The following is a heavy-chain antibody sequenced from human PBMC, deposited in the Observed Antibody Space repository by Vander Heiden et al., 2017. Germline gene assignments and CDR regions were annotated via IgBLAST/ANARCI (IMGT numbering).Heavy chain of an antibody. CDR3: ARGGAVVGSTAAFDV. Sequence: QVQLQASGPGLVKPSETLSLTCTVSGGSISGYYWNWIRQPPGKGLEWIGFIQFGGSTNYNPSLKRRVIISVDRPKNQLSLNLTSVTAADTALYFCARGGAVVGSTAAFDVWGQGTMVAVSS. CDR2: IQFGGST. V-gene: IGHV4-59*01. CDR1: GGSISGYY. J-gene: IGHJ3*01. D-gene: IGHD1-26*01.